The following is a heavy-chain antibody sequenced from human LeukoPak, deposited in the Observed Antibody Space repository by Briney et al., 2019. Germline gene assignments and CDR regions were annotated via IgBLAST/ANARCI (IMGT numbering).Heavy chain of an antibody. V-gene: IGHV3-7*01. Sequence: PGGSLRLSCAASGFTFSSYWMSWVRQAPGKGLEWVANIMQGGSEKYYVDTVKGRFTISRDNAKDSLYLQMNSLRAEDTAVYYCARDRGVLLWFGELFEPYDYWGQGTLVTVSS. CDR2: IMQGGSEK. CDR1: GFTFSSYW. CDR3: ARDRGVLLWFGELFEPYDY. J-gene: IGHJ4*02. D-gene: IGHD3-10*01.